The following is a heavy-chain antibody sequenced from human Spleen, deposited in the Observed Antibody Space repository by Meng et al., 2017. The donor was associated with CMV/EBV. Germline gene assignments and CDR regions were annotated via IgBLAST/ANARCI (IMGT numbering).Heavy chain of an antibody. J-gene: IGHJ4*02. CDR1: GFTFSDYA. V-gene: IGHV3-23*01. D-gene: IGHD2-15*01. CDR2: ISYIGEGT. CDR3: AKAACSSGSCYSNF. Sequence: SCAASGFTFSDYAMSWVRQAPGEGLEWVSAISYIGEGTYYADSVKGRFTISRDNSKNTLYLQMDSLRAEDTAVYYCAKAACSSGSCYSNFWGQGTLVTVSS.